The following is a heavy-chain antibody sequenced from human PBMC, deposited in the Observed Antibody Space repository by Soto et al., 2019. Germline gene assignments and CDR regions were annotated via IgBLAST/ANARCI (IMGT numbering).Heavy chain of an antibody. V-gene: IGHV1-8*01. Sequence: QVPLVQSGAEVKKPGASVKVSCKASGYTFTSYDINWVRQATGQGLEWMGWMNPNSGNTGYAQKLQGRVTMTRNTSISTAYMELSSLRSEDTAVYYCARSWGDYGSYYYYYMDVWGKGTTVTVSS. D-gene: IGHD4-17*01. J-gene: IGHJ6*03. CDR3: ARSWGDYGSYYYYYMDV. CDR1: GYTFTSYD. CDR2: MNPNSGNT.